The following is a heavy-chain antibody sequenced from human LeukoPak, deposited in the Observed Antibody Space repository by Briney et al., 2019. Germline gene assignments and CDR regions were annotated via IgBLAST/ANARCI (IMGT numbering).Heavy chain of an antibody. V-gene: IGHV1-18*04. Sequence: ASVKVSCKASGYTFTSYGISWVRQAPGQGLEWMGWISAYNGNTNYAQKLQGRVTMTTDISTSTAYMELRSLRSDDTAVYYCARDHAAGTSGDYWGQGTLVTVSS. J-gene: IGHJ4*02. CDR2: ISAYNGNT. CDR1: GYTFTSYG. CDR3: ARDHAAGTSGDY. D-gene: IGHD6-13*01.